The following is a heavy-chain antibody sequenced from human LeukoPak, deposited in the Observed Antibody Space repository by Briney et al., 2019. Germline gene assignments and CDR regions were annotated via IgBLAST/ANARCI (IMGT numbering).Heavy chain of an antibody. CDR1: GVTFSHYA. CDR3: SRYCNGGSCYGDY. V-gene: IGHV3-23*01. J-gene: IGHJ4*02. Sequence: GGPLRLSCGVSGVTFSHYAMNWVREAPGKGLEWVSGISGSGTSTYYADSVQGRFIISRHNSKNTLYLQMNSLRADDTAIYYCSRYCNGGSCYGDYWGQGTLVTVSS. CDR2: ISGSGTST. D-gene: IGHD2-15*01.